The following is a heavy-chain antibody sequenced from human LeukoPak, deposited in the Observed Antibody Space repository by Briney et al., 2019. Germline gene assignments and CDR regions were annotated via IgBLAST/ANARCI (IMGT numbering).Heavy chain of an antibody. V-gene: IGHV3-7*01. CDR1: GFRFSGYW. CDR2: IKQDGSEK. Sequence: GGSLRPSCAASGFRFSGYWMSWVRQAPGKGLEWVANIKQDGSEKYYVDSVKGRFTTSRDSAKNSLYLQMNSLRAEDTAVYYCAREQVATMLAFDIWGQGTMVTVSS. J-gene: IGHJ3*02. D-gene: IGHD5-12*01. CDR3: AREQVATMLAFDI.